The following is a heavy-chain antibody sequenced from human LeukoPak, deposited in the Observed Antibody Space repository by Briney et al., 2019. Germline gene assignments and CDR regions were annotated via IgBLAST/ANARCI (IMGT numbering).Heavy chain of an antibody. CDR3: ARGIAAFDY. J-gene: IGHJ4*02. CDR2: IYYSGST. CDR1: GDSISPYS. Sequence: SETLSLTCTVSGDSISPYSWSWIRQPPGKGLEWIGYIYYSGSTNYNPSLKSRVTISVDTSKNQFSLKLSSVTAADTAVYYCARGIAAFDYWGQGTLVTVSS. V-gene: IGHV4-59*12. D-gene: IGHD6-13*01.